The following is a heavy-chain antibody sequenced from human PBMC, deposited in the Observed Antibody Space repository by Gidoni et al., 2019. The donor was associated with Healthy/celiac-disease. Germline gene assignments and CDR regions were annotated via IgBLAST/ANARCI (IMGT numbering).Heavy chain of an antibody. J-gene: IGHJ4*02. V-gene: IGHV4-59*01. CDR2: IYYSGST. CDR3: ARVGEERGYSYGCFDY. D-gene: IGHD5-18*01. Sequence: QVQLQESGPGLVKPSETLSLTCTVSGGSISSYYWSWIRQPPGKGLEWIGYIYYSGSTNYNPSLKSRVTISVDTSKNQFSLKLSSVTAADTAVYYCARVGEERGYSYGCFDYWGQGTLVTVSS. CDR1: GGSISSYY.